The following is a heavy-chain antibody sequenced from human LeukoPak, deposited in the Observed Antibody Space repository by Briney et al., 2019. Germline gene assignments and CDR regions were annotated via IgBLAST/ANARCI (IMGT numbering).Heavy chain of an antibody. CDR1: GFTFITYS. CDR3: ARSRPSSHIVVVVGASRVAFDI. V-gene: IGHV3-21*01. CDR2: ISSSSSHI. D-gene: IGHD2-21*01. J-gene: IGHJ3*02. Sequence: GSLRLSCAASGFTFITYSMNWVRQAPGKGLEWVSGISSSSSHIYYADSVKGRFTISRDNAKNSLYMQMNSLRAEDTAVYYCARSRPSSHIVVVVGASRVAFDIWGQGTMVTVSS.